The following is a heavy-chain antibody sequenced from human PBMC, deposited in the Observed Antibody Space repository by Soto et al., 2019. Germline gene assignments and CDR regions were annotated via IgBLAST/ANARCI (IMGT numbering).Heavy chain of an antibody. CDR2: INAGNGNT. CDR1: GYTFTSYA. J-gene: IGHJ5*02. V-gene: IGHV1-3*01. CDR3: ARDKGGIAVAGSPGWFDP. D-gene: IGHD6-19*01. Sequence: ASVKVSCKASGYTFTSYAMHWVRQAPGQRLEWMGWINAGNGNTKYSQKFQGRVTITRDTSASTAYMELSSLRSEDTAVYYCARDKGGIAVAGSPGWFDPWGQGTLVTDSS.